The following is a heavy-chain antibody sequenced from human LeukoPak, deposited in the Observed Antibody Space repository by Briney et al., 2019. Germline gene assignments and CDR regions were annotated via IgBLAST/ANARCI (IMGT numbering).Heavy chain of an antibody. V-gene: IGHV1-69*02. CDR2: IIPILGIA. CDR3: ARNGRLTVARSNYYCYYGMEV. D-gene: IGHD2-8*01. J-gene: IGHJ6*02. Sequence: SVKVSCKASGGTFSSYTISWVRQAPGQGLEWMGRIIPILGIANYAQKFQGRVTITADTSTSTAYMELSSLRSDDTAVYYCARNGRLTVARSNYYCYYGMEVWGQGTTVTASS. CDR1: GGTFSSYT.